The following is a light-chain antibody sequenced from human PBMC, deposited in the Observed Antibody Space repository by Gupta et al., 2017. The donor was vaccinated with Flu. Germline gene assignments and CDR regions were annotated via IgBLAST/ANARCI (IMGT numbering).Light chain of an antibody. CDR3: FSYGHSRR. CDR2: EVN. V-gene: IGLV2-8*01. CDR1: SSDIGTYNY. J-gene: IGLJ2*01. Sequence: GTSSDIGTYNYVSWYQQHPGKAPKLIIDEVNKRPSGVPDRFSASKSGNTASLTVSGLQAEDEADYFCFSYGHSRRFGGGTKLTVL.